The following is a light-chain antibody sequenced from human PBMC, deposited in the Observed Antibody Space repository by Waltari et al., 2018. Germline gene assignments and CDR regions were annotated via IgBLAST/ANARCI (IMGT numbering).Light chain of an antibody. CDR2: DVS. CDR3: CSYAGSRTWV. Sequence: QSALTQPASVSGSPGQSISISFIGTSRDIGTFNLFSWYLQYPGTDPKLLIYDVSQRPSGVSNRFSGSKSGNTASLTISGLQAEDEAIYYCCSYAGSRTWVFGGGAKLTVL. V-gene: IGLV2-23*02. J-gene: IGLJ3*02. CDR1: SRDIGTFNL.